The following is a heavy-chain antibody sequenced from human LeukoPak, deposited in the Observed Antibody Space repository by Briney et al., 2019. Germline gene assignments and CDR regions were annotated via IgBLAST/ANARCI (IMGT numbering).Heavy chain of an antibody. D-gene: IGHD3-22*01. V-gene: IGHV1-69*05. CDR1: GGTFSSYA. Sequence: ASVKVPCKASGGTFSSYAISWVRQAPGQGLEWMGRIIPIFGTANYAQKFQGRVTITTDESTSTAYMELSSLRSEDTAVYYCARPLRSGYYYNAFDIWGQGTMVTVSS. CDR2: IIPIFGTA. J-gene: IGHJ3*02. CDR3: ARPLRSGYYYNAFDI.